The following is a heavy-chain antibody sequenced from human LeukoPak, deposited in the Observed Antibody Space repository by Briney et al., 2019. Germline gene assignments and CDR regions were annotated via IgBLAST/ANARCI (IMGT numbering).Heavy chain of an antibody. D-gene: IGHD2-15*01. CDR1: GFTFSSYE. CDR3: AGPLWGSGGPLNFDY. Sequence: PGGSLRLSCAASGFTFSSYEMNWARQAPGKGLEWVSYISSSGSTIYYADSVKGRFTISRDNAKNSLYLQMNSLRAEDTAVYYCAGPLWGSGGPLNFDYWGQGTLVTVSS. J-gene: IGHJ4*02. V-gene: IGHV3-48*03. CDR2: ISSSGSTI.